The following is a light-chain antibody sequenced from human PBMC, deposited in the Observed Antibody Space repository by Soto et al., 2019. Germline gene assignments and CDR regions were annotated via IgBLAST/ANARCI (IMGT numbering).Light chain of an antibody. CDR1: SSDVGSYNL. CDR3: CSYAGSSTLYV. V-gene: IGLV2-23*01. CDR2: EGS. Sequence: QSVLSRPGYECGSPGQSITLSCTGTSSDVGSYNLVSWYQQHPGKAPKLMIYEGSKRPSGVSNRFSGSKSGNTASLTISGLQAEDEADYYCCSYAGSSTLYVFGTGTKVTVL. J-gene: IGLJ1*01.